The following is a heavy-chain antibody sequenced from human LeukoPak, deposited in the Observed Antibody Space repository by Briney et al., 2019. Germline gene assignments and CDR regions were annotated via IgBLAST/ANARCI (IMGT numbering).Heavy chain of an antibody. Sequence: ASVKVSCKASGYTFTGYYMHWVRQAPGQGLEWMGIINPSGGSTSYAQKFQGRVTMTRDMSTSTVYMELSSLRSEDTAVYYCARARGSLAARGYYYMDVWGKGTTVTVSS. J-gene: IGHJ6*03. CDR1: GYTFTGYY. CDR3: ARARGSLAARGYYYMDV. V-gene: IGHV1-46*01. D-gene: IGHD6-6*01. CDR2: INPSGGST.